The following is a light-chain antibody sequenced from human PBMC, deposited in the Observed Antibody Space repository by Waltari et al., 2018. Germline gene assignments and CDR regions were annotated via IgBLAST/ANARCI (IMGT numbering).Light chain of an antibody. CDR1: QGIRSF. CDR2: AAS. Sequence: DIQMAQSPSSLSASVGDRVTITCRASQGIRSFVNWYQQKPGKAPKVLIYAASSLHSGVPSRFSGSGSGTDFTLTISSLQPEDFATYYCQQSYVTVWTFGQGTKVEIK. CDR3: QQSYVTVWT. J-gene: IGKJ1*01. V-gene: IGKV1-39*01.